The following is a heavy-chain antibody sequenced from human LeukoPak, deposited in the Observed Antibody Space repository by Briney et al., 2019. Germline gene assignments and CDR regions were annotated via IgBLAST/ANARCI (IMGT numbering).Heavy chain of an antibody. CDR2: INPSGGDA. J-gene: IGHJ4*02. Sequence: ASVKVSCKASGYTFTSYYMHWVRQAPGQGLEWMGIINPSGGDASYAQKFQGRLTMTRDTSTNTVYMELTSLKSEDTAVYYCAREVMDNLRFDYWGQGALVTVSS. D-gene: IGHD1-14*01. CDR1: GYTFTSYY. CDR3: AREVMDNLRFDY. V-gene: IGHV1-46*01.